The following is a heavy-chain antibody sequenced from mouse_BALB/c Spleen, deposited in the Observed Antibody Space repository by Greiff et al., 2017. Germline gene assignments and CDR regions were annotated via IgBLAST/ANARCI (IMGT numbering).Heavy chain of an antibody. CDR3: AREGYGRGFDY. J-gene: IGHJ2*01. CDR2: INSNGGST. V-gene: IGHV5-6-3*01. Sequence: EVMLVESGGGLVQPGGSLKLSCAASGFTFSSYGMSWVRQTPDKRLELVATINSNGGSTYYPDSVKGRFTISRDNAKNTLYLQMSSLKSEDTAMYYCAREGYGRGFDYWGQGTTLTVSS. CDR1: GFTFSSYG. D-gene: IGHD1-1*01.